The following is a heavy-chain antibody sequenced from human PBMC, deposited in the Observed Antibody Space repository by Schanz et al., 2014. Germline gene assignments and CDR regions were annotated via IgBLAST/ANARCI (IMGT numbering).Heavy chain of an antibody. CDR1: GYTLSAYS. J-gene: IGHJ4*02. V-gene: IGHV1-8*02. CDR3: ARGRTFDY. Sequence: QEQLVQSGAEVRKPGASVKVSCKASGYTLSAYSLHWVRQAPGQGLEWLGWMNPNSGNPGFAQKFRGRVTMTRNTSMSTAYIELHILTSEDTAVYYCARGRTFDYWGQGTLVTVSS. CDR2: MNPNSGNP.